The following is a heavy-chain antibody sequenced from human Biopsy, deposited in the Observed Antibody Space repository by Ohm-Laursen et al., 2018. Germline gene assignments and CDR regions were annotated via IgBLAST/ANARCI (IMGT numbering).Heavy chain of an antibody. D-gene: IGHD3-22*01. CDR2: INHSGRT. CDR3: VRGVDYYDPYHYYALDV. Sequence: SDTLSPTCAVYGESFNGYYWSWIRQTPGKGLEWIGEINHSGRTNYNPSLKGRVTISVDTSKNQFSLKVRSVTAADTAVYYCVRGVDYYDPYHYYALDVWGQGTTVTVSS. CDR1: GESFNGYY. V-gene: IGHV4-34*01. J-gene: IGHJ6*02.